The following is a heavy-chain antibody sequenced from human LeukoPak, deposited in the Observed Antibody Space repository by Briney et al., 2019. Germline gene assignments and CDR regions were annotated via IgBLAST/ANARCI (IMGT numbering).Heavy chain of an antibody. CDR2: LSDGGTRI. CDR3: ANTHCDSSPIVWNF. V-gene: IGHV3-23*01. CDR1: GFTFRNYG. J-gene: IGHJ4*02. D-gene: IGHD6-6*01. Sequence: GGSLRLSCIASGFTFRNYGMSWVRQAPGKGLEWVSGLSDGGTRIFYADSVKGRFTVSRDNSKNTLYLQMDSLRAEDTAVYYCANTHCDSSPIVWNFWGQGTLVTVSS.